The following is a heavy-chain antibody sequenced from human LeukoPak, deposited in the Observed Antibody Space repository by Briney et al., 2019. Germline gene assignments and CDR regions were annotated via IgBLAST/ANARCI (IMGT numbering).Heavy chain of an antibody. D-gene: IGHD3-10*01. CDR2: IYYTGST. CDR3: ARAETGLLWFGELSDYYYGMDV. J-gene: IGHJ6*04. Sequence: SGTLSLTCDVSGGSISSNDWWSWVRQPPGTGPEWIGNIYYTGSTYYNPSLKSRVTMSLDMSKNQFSLKLSSVTAADTAVYYCARAETGLLWFGELSDYYYGMDVWGKGTTVTVSS. CDR1: GGSISSNDW. V-gene: IGHV4-4*02.